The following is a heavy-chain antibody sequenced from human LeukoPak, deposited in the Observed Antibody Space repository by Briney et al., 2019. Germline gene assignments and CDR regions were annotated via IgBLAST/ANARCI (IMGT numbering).Heavy chain of an antibody. J-gene: IGHJ6*04. D-gene: IGHD3-10*01. CDR3: ARASGSYGSGSYYYYGMDV. Sequence: KTSETLSLTCTVSGGSISSGDYYWSWIRQPPGKGLEWIGYIYYSGSTYYNPSLKSRVNMSVYTSKNQISLKLSSVTAADTAVYYCARASGSYGSGSYYYYGMDVWGKGTTVTVSS. CDR1: GGSISSGDYY. CDR2: IYYSGST. V-gene: IGHV4-30-4*01.